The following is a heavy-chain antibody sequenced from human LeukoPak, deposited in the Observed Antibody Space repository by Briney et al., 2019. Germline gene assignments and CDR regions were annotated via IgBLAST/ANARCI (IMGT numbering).Heavy chain of an antibody. CDR2: IYYSGSR. V-gene: IGHV4-59*08. D-gene: IGHD5-24*01. Sequence: PSETLSLTCTVSGGSISSYYWNWIRQPPGNGLEWIGYIYYSGSRKYNPSLKSRVTISEDTSKNQFSLKLSSVTAADTAVYYCAGHPRDGYIEYWGQGTLVTVSS. CDR3: AGHPRDGYIEY. J-gene: IGHJ4*02. CDR1: GGSISSYY.